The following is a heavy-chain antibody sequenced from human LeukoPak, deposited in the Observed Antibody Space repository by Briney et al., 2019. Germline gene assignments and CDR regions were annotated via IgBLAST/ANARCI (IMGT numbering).Heavy chain of an antibody. CDR2: IYYSGNT. J-gene: IGHJ6*03. Sequence: PSETLSLTCAVYGGSFSDYYWSWIRQPPGKGLEWIGSIYYSGNTYYNASLKSRVTISVDTSKNQFSLKLSSVTAADTAVYYCACIYSYGTNYYYYYMDVWGKGTTVTISS. V-gene: IGHV4-34*01. CDR1: GGSFSDYY. CDR3: ACIYSYGTNYYYYYMDV. D-gene: IGHD5-18*01.